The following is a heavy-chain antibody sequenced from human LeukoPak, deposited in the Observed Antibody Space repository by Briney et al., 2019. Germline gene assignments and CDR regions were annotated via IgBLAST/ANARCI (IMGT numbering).Heavy chain of an antibody. CDR3: AKDLGPTAPYYDN. J-gene: IGHJ4*02. CDR1: GFTFSRYR. CDR2: ISTTSTYI. Sequence: PWGSLRLSCVASGFTFSRYRMNWVRQAPGKGLEWVSSISTTSTYIYHADSVKGRFTISRDNAKNSLYLQMNSLRAEDTAVYYCAKDLGPTAPYYDNWGQGTLVTVSS. V-gene: IGHV3-21*01.